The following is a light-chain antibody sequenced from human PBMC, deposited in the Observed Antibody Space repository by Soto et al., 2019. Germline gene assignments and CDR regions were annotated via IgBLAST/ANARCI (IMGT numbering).Light chain of an antibody. CDR1: SSDIGAYDH. V-gene: IGLV2-14*01. CDR2: SVS. J-gene: IGLJ1*01. Sequence: QAARTQPASVSGSPGQSITMSCSGTSSDIGAYDHVAWFQQFPGKTPKLVIYSVSNRPSGVSYRFSGSKSGNTASLTISGLQADDEADYYCISYTVSRSYVFGPGTKVTVL. CDR3: ISYTVSRSYV.